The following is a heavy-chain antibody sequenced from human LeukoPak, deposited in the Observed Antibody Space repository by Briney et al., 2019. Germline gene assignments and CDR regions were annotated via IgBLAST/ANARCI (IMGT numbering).Heavy chain of an antibody. CDR3: FAETYYYGSGSYVDAFDI. J-gene: IGHJ3*02. V-gene: IGHV3-74*01. CDR1: GFTFSSYD. Sequence: PGGSLRLSCSASGFTFSSYDMDWVRQAPGKGLVWVSRINSDGSSTSYADSVKGRFTISRDNAKNTLYLQMNSLRAEDTAVYYCFAETYYYGSGSYVDAFDIWGQGTMVTVSS. D-gene: IGHD3-10*01. CDR2: INSDGSST.